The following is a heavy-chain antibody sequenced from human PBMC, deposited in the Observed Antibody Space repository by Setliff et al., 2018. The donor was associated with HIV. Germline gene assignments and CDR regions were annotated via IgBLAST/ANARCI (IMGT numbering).Heavy chain of an antibody. CDR2: ITHRGIT. V-gene: IGHV4-34*01. D-gene: IGHD2-8*01. J-gene: IGHJ4*02. CDR1: GGSFSGYY. Sequence: SETLSLTCAVYGGSFSGYYWSWIRQPPGKGLEWIGEITHRGITDYNPSLKSRVTISVDTSKNQFSLKVNSVTAADTAMYFCARESPDGLDYWGQGTLVTVSS. CDR3: ARESPDGLDY.